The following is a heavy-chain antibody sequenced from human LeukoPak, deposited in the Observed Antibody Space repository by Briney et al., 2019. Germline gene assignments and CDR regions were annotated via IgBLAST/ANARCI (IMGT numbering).Heavy chain of an antibody. Sequence: SETLSLTCAVYGGSFSGDFWSWIRQSPGKGLEWIGEIKYDGSTTYNPSLESRVTMSVDTSTYQISLEMTYVTAADTAIYYCVKSNSRYQPWTLDIWGRGTMVTVSS. J-gene: IGHJ3*02. CDR2: IKYDGST. V-gene: IGHV4-34*10. D-gene: IGHD2-2*01. CDR3: VKSNSRYQPWTLDI. CDR1: GGSFSGDF.